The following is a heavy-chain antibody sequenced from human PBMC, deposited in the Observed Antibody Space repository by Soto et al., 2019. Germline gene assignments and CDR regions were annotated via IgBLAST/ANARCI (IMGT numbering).Heavy chain of an antibody. CDR2: IYYSGST. CDR3: ARWASDAFDI. V-gene: IGHV4-39*01. J-gene: IGHJ3*02. Sequence: QLQLQESGPGLVKPSETLSLTCTVSGGSIRSSSYYWGWIRQPPGKGLEWIGSIYYSGSTYYKSSLKSRVTISVDTSKNQFSLKLSSVTAADTAVYYCARWASDAFDIWGQGTMVTLSS. CDR1: GGSIRSSSYY.